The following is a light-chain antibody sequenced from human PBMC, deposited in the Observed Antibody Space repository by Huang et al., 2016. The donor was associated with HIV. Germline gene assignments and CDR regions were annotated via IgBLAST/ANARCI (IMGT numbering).Light chain of an antibody. CDR3: QQTYSAPVT. CDR2: SST. Sequence: DIQVTQSPSSLYASVGDRVTITCRTSQRIRSHLSWYQQKIGKGPKLLIYSSTVLQSGVPSRFTGSGSGTDFTLTINSLQPEDFATYYCQQTYSAPVTFGGGTRVEIK. CDR1: QRIRSH. V-gene: IGKV1-39*01. J-gene: IGKJ4*01.